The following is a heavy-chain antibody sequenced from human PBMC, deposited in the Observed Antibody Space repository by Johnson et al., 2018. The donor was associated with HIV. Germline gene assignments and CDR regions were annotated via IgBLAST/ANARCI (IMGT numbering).Heavy chain of an antibody. CDR3: AIEAKIEYYYDSSAGGDAFDI. J-gene: IGHJ3*02. D-gene: IGHD3-22*01. CDR1: GFTFSSYA. Sequence: VQLLESGGGLVQPGGSLRLSCAASGFTFSSYAMSWVRQAPGKGLEWVSAISGSGGSTYYADSVKGRFTIYRDNSKNTLYLQMNRLRAEDTAVYYCAIEAKIEYYYDSSAGGDAFDIWGQGTMVTVSS. V-gene: IGHV3-23*01. CDR2: ISGSGGST.